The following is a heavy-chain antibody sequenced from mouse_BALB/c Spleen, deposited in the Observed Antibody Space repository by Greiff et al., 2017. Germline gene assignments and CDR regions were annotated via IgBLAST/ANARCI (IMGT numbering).Heavy chain of an antibody. CDR3: AEKEGPYYDLYNYAVDD. D-gene: IGHD2-4*01. CDR2: ICRGGST. CDR1: GFSLTSYG. V-gene: IGHV2-5-1*01. Sequence: QVQLKESGPSLVQPSQSLSITCTVSGFSLTSYGVHWVRQSPGKGLEWLGVICRGGSTDYNAAFMSRLSIIKDNSKSQVFFIMNSLQADDTAIYYCAEKEGPYYDLYNYAVDDWGQGTSVTVSS. J-gene: IGHJ4*01.